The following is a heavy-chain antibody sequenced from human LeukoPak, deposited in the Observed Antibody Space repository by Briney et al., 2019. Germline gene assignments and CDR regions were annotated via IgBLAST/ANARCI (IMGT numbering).Heavy chain of an antibody. CDR2: TYYRSEWYN. J-gene: IGHJ3*02. CDR3: AKSKLGENGFDI. CDR1: GDSVSSNSAA. Sequence: SQTLSLTCAISGDSVSSNSAAWNWIRQSRSRGLEWLGGTYYRSEWYNDYALSVKSRITINPDTSKNQFSLQLNSVTPEDTAVYYCAKSKLGENGFDIWGQGTVVTVSS. D-gene: IGHD7-27*01. V-gene: IGHV6-1*01.